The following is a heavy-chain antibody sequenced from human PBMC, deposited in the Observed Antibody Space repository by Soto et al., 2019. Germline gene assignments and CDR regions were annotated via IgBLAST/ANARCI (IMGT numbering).Heavy chain of an antibody. Sequence: QVQLVQSGAEVKKPGSSVKVSCKASGGIFSTYAISWLRQAPGQGLEWMGGIIPIFGTPNYAQRFQGRVTLPADESTSTAYMELSRLRYEDTAVYYCARDRDDYGSGNYYNRIDFWGQGTLVTVSS. CDR1: GGIFSTYA. CDR2: IIPIFGTP. D-gene: IGHD3-10*01. CDR3: ARDRDDYGSGNYYNRIDF. V-gene: IGHV1-69*01. J-gene: IGHJ4*02.